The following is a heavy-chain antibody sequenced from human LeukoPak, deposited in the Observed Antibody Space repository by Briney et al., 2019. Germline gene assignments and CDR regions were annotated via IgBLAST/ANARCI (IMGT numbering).Heavy chain of an antibody. CDR1: GFTFNSYR. CDR3: ARDGCGLVLNDAFDI. D-gene: IGHD5/OR15-5a*01. Sequence: GGSLTLSCTAYGFTFNSYRMLWLAQGPGKGLVGCSRINSGGSVTRYADSVKGRFTISRDNAKNALYLQMNSVRAEDTAVYYCARDGCGLVLNDAFDIWGQGTVATVSS. V-gene: IGHV3-74*01. CDR2: INSGGSVT. J-gene: IGHJ3*02.